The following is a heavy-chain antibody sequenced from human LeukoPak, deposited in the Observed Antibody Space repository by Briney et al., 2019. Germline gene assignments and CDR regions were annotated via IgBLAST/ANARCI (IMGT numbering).Heavy chain of an antibody. CDR1: GFTFSNAW. J-gene: IGHJ4*02. CDR2: IKSKTDGGTT. D-gene: IGHD3-9*01. CDR3: TTDYDILTGYYSTPNFDY. Sequence: GRSLRLSCAASGFTFSNAWMSWVRHAPGKGLEWVGRIKSKTDGGTTDYAAPVKGRFTISRDDSKNTLYLQMNSLKTEDTAVYYCTTDYDILTGYYSTPNFDYWGQGTLVTVSS. V-gene: IGHV3-15*01.